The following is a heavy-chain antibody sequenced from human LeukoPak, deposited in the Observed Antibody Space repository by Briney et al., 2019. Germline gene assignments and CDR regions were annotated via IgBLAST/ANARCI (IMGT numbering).Heavy chain of an antibody. Sequence: GGSLRLSCAASGFTFSDYAMSWVRQAPGKGLEWVSTASYYVGKQYHADSVRGRFTVSRDNSKNTLYLQMNSLRAEDTAVYYCARDSITGDNSLDYWGRGTLVTVSS. D-gene: IGHD7-27*01. CDR1: GFTFSDYA. V-gene: IGHV3-23*01. J-gene: IGHJ4*02. CDR3: ARDSITGDNSLDY. CDR2: ASYYVGKQ.